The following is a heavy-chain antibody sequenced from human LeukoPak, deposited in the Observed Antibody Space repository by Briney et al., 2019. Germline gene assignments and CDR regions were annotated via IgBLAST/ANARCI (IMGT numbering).Heavy chain of an antibody. CDR1: GGSISSGGYS. V-gene: IGHV4-30-2*01. CDR2: IYHSGST. CDR3: ASLNYYDSSGYYPEYFQH. D-gene: IGHD3-22*01. J-gene: IGHJ1*01. Sequence: SQTLSLTCAVSGGSISSGGYSWSWIRQPPGKGLEWIGYIYHSGSTYYNPSLKSRVTISVDRSKNQFSLKLSSVTAADTAVYYCASLNYYDSSGYYPEYFQHWGQGTLVTVSS.